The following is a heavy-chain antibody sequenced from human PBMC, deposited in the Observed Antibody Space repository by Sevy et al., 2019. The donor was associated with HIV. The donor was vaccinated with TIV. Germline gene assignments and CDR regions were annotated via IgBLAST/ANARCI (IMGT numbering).Heavy chain of an antibody. Sequence: GGSLRLSCAASGFTFSSYAMSWVRQAPGKGLEWVSAISGSGGSTYYADSVEGRFTISRDNSKNTLYLQMNSLRAEDTAVYYCAKDRVRNYDSSGVSGFDPWGQGTLVTVSS. CDR3: AKDRVRNYDSSGVSGFDP. CDR2: ISGSGGST. V-gene: IGHV3-23*01. D-gene: IGHD3-22*01. J-gene: IGHJ5*02. CDR1: GFTFSSYA.